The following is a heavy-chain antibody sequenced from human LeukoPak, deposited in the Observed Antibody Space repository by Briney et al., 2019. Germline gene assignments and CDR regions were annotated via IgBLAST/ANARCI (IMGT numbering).Heavy chain of an antibody. CDR2: INHSGST. CDR3: ARVPKLLNHNWFDP. D-gene: IGHD1-14*01. J-gene: IGHJ5*02. Sequence: PSETLSLTCAVYGGSFSGYYWSWIRQPPGKGLEWIGEINHSGSTNYSPSLKSRVTISVDTSKNQFSLKLSSVTAADTAVYYCARVPKLLNHNWFDPWGQGTLVTVSS. CDR1: GGSFSGYY. V-gene: IGHV4-34*01.